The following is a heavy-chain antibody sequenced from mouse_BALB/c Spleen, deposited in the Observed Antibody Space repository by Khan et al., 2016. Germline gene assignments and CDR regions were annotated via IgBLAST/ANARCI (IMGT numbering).Heavy chain of an antibody. CDR1: GYSITSDYA. V-gene: IGHV3-2*02. CDR2: ISYSSST. Sequence: EVQLQESGPGLVKPSQSLSLTCTVTGYSITSDYAWNWIRQFPGNKLEWMGYISYSSSTSYNPSLKSRISITRDTSKNQFFLQLNSVTTEDTATYYCARQLGYWGQGTTLTVSS. CDR3: ARQLGY. J-gene: IGHJ2*01.